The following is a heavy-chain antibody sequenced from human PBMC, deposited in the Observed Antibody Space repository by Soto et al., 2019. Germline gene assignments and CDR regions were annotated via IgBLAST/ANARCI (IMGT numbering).Heavy chain of an antibody. CDR3: ARRCSGGSCYYYYYMDV. D-gene: IGHD2-15*01. CDR2: ISGSGGST. CDR1: GFTFSIYA. V-gene: IGHV3-23*01. J-gene: IGHJ6*03. Sequence: GGSLRLSCAASGFTFSIYAMSWVLQAPGKGLEWVSAISGSGGSTYYADSVKGRFTISRDNSKNTLYLQMNSLRAEDTAVYYCARRCSGGSCYYYYYMDVWGKGTTVTVSS.